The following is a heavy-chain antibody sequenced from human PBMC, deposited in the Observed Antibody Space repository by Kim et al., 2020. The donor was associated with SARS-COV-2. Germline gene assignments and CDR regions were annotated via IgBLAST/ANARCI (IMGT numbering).Heavy chain of an antibody. D-gene: IGHD6-6*01. CDR1: GYTFTSYG. CDR2: ISAYNGNT. CDR3: ASYPSSVLAARPLWYYGMDV. V-gene: IGHV1-18*01. J-gene: IGHJ6*02. Sequence: ASVKVSCKASGYTFTSYGISWVRQAPGQGLEWMGWISAYNGNTNYAQKLQGRVTMTTDTSTSTAYMELRSLRSDDTAVYYCASYPSSVLAARPLWYYGMDVWGQGTTVTVSS.